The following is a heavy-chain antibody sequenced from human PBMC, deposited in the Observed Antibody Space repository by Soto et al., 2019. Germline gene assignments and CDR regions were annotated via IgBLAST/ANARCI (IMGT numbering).Heavy chain of an antibody. Sequence: GGSLRLSCAASGFTFSSYAMSWVRQAPGKGLEWVSAISGSGGSTYYADSVKGRFTISRDNSKNTLYLQMNSLRAEDTAVYYCAKDLKSPAAFSYYYGMDVWRQGTTVTVSS. V-gene: IGHV3-23*01. J-gene: IGHJ6*02. CDR2: ISGSGGST. D-gene: IGHD2-2*01. CDR1: GFTFSSYA. CDR3: AKDLKSPAAFSYYYGMDV.